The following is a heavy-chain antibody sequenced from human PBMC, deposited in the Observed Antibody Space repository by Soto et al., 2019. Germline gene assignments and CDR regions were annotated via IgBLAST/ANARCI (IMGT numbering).Heavy chain of an antibody. V-gene: IGHV4-59*02. CDR1: GGSVSSYY. J-gene: IGHJ6*03. CDR2: IYYSGST. CDR3: ARDRSIIGTTYYYYYMDV. Sequence: PSETMSLTCTVSGGSVSSYYWSWIRQTPGKGLEWIGYIYYSGSTSYDPSLKSRVTMSVDTPKNQFSLKLSSVTAADTAVYYCARDRSIIGTTYYYYYMDVWGKGTTVTVSS. D-gene: IGHD1-7*01.